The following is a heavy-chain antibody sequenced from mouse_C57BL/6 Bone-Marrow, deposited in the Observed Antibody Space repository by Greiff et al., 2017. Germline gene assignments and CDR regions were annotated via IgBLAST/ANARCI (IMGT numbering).Heavy chain of an antibody. CDR3: AILLLRYYYAMDY. Sequence: QVQLQQPGAELVKPGASVKVSCKASGYTFTSYWMHWVKQRPGQGLEWIGRIHPSDSDTNYNHKFKGKATLTVDKSSSTAYLQLSSLTSEDSAVYYAAILLLRYYYAMDYWGQGTSVTVSA. CDR2: IHPSDSDT. V-gene: IGHV1-74*01. CDR1: GYTFTSYW. J-gene: IGHJ4*01. D-gene: IGHD1-1*01.